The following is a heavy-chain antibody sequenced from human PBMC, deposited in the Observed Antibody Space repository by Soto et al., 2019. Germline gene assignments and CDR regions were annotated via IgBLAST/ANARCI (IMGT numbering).Heavy chain of an antibody. V-gene: IGHV3-23*01. CDR2: VSGSGGNT. CDR1: GFTFSNYA. J-gene: IGHJ4*02. Sequence: VQLLESGGGLVQPGGSLRLSCAASGFTFSNYAMSWVRQAPGKGLEWVSAVSGSGGNTYYADSVQGRFTISRDNSKNMLNPQMNSLRAEDTAVYYCAKLNLFVSAAAGRGPFDYWGQGTLVTVSS. D-gene: IGHD6-13*01. CDR3: AKLNLFVSAAAGRGPFDY.